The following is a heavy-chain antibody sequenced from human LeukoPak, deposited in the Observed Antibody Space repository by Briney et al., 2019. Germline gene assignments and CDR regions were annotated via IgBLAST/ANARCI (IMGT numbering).Heavy chain of an antibody. CDR3: AKDVEYEWLRLPAA. Sequence: GGSLRLSCAASGFTFSSYAMSWVRQAPGEGLEGGSAISGSGGSTYYADSGKGRFTISRDNPKHTLYLQMNSLRAEHTAVYYCAKDVEYEWLRLPAAWGQGTLVTVSS. CDR2: ISGSGGST. J-gene: IGHJ4*02. D-gene: IGHD5-12*01. V-gene: IGHV3-23*01. CDR1: GFTFSSYA.